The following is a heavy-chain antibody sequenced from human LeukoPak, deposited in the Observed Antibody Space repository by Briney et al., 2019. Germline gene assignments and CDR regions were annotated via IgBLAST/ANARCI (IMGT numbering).Heavy chain of an antibody. D-gene: IGHD3-22*01. CDR1: GGSISSYY. Sequence: PSETLSLTCTVSGGSISSYYWSWIRQPPGKGLEWIGYIYYSGSTYYNPSLKSRVTISVDTSKNQFSLKLSSVTAADTAVYYCARENYYDSSGYPNWYFDLWGRGTLVTVSS. CDR2: IYYSGST. CDR3: ARENYYDSSGYPNWYFDL. V-gene: IGHV4-59*12. J-gene: IGHJ2*01.